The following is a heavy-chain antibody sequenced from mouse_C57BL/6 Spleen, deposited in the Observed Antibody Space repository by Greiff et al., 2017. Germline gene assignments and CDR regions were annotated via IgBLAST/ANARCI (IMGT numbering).Heavy chain of an antibody. V-gene: IGHV1-61*01. Sequence: VQLQQPGAELVRPGSSVKLSCKASGYTFTSSWMDWVKQRPGQGLEWIGNIYPSDSDTHYNQKFKDKATLTVDKSSSTAYMQLSSLTSEASAVYYCAREGIYYYGASWFAYWGQGTLVTVSA. CDR1: GYTFTSSW. J-gene: IGHJ3*01. CDR2: IYPSDSDT. D-gene: IGHD1-1*01. CDR3: AREGIYYYGASWFAY.